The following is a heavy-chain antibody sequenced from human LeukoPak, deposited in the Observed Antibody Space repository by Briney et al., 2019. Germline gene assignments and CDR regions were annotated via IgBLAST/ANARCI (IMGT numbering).Heavy chain of an antibody. CDR2: ISSSSSYI. CDR3: ARDLVYATY. CDR1: GFTFSTYD. Sequence: PGGSLRLSCAASGFTFSTYDMSWVRQAPGKGLEWVSSISSSSSYIYYADSVKGRFTISRDNAKNSLYLQMNSLRAEDTAVYYCARDLVYATYWGQGTLVTVSS. V-gene: IGHV3-21*01. J-gene: IGHJ4*02. D-gene: IGHD2/OR15-2a*01.